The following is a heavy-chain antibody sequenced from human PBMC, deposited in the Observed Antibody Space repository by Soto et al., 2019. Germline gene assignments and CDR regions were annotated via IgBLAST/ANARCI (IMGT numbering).Heavy chain of an antibody. CDR3: ATMPYYGDYRVYY. V-gene: IGHV3-9*01. J-gene: IGHJ4*02. Sequence: EVQLVESGGGLVQPGRSLRLSCAASGFTFDDYAMHWVRQAPGKGLEWVSGISWNSGSIGYADSVKGRFTISRDNAKNSLYLQMNSLRAEDTALYYCATMPYYGDYRVYYWGQGTLVTVSS. D-gene: IGHD4-17*01. CDR1: GFTFDDYA. CDR2: ISWNSGSI.